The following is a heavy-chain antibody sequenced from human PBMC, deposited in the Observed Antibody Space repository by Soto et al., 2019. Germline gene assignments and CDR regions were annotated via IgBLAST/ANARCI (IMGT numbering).Heavy chain of an antibody. J-gene: IGHJ6*02. D-gene: IGHD3-3*01. CDR1: GGSISSGGYY. V-gene: IGHV4-31*03. CDR3: ARKNDFSSRSSYYSGLDV. Sequence: TLSLTCTVSGGSISSGGYYWRWIRQHPGKGLEWIGYIYRSGNAYYNPSLKSRVAISVDTSKNQFSLKVSSVTVADTAVYYCARKNDFSSRSSYYSGLDVWGQGTSVTVSS. CDR2: IYRSGNA.